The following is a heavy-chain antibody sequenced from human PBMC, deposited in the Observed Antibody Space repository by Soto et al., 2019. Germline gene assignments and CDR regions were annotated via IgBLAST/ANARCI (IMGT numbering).Heavy chain of an antibody. D-gene: IGHD3-10*01. Sequence: QVQLVQSGAEVKKPGASVKVSCKASGYTFTSYYMHWVRQAPGQGLEWMGIINPSGGSTSYAQKCQGRVTVPRDTSAHTLYMGLSSLRSEDTAVYYCATAPGLGSEPPPTWCDPWGKGTQVTVSS. CDR2: INPSGGST. V-gene: IGHV1-46*01. CDR3: ATAPGLGSEPPPTWCDP. CDR1: GYTFTSYY. J-gene: IGHJ5*02.